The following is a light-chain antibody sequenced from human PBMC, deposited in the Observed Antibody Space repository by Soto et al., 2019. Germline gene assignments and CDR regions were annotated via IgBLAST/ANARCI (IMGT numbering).Light chain of an antibody. Sequence: QPVLTQSPSASASLGASVKLTCTLSSGHSSYAIAWHQQQPGKGPRYLMKLNSDGSHSKGDGIPDRFSGSSSGAERYLTISSLQSEDEADYYCQTWGTGIRVFGGRTKVTVL. CDR1: SGHSSYA. J-gene: IGLJ2*01. CDR2: LNSDGSH. V-gene: IGLV4-69*01. CDR3: QTWGTGIRV.